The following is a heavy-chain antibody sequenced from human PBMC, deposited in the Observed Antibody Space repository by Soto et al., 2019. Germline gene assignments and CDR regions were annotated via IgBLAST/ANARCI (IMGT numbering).Heavy chain of an antibody. J-gene: IGHJ3*02. V-gene: IGHV1-24*01. CDR3: ATGINGMIVGAHTDGDPFAM. Sequence: ASVKVSCKVSGYTLTEISMHWVRQTPGKGLEWMGGFDPEDGETIYAQKFQGRVTMTEDTSTDTVYMELSSLRSEDTAIYYCATGINGMIVGAHTDGDPFAMWGQRTTVTVS. D-gene: IGHD1-20*01. CDR1: GYTLTEIS. CDR2: FDPEDGET.